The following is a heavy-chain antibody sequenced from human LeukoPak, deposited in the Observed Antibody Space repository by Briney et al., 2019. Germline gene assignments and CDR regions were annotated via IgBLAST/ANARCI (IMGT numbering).Heavy chain of an antibody. J-gene: IGHJ6*03. CDR2: IYYSGST. D-gene: IGHD5-18*01. CDR1: GGSISSSNYY. V-gene: IGHV4-39*01. CDR3: ARRFGGRGYSYGYPYTHRIYYYYMDV. Sequence: SETLSLTCTVSGGSISSSNYYWGWIRQPPGKGLEWIGSIYYSGSTFYNPSLKSRVTISVDTSKNRFSLKLSSVTAADTAVYYCARRFGGRGYSYGYPYTHRIYYYYMDVWGKGTTVTVSS.